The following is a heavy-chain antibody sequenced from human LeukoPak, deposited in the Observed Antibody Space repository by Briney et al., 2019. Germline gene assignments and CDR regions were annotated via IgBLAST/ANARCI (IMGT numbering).Heavy chain of an antibody. J-gene: IGHJ4*02. Sequence: SETLSLTCAVYGGSFSGYYWGWIRQPPGKGLEWIGYIYYSGSTNYNPSLKSRVTISVDTSRNQFSLKLSSVTAADTAVYYCARMGSGWYVGLDYWGQGTLVTVSS. CDR2: IYYSGST. CDR3: ARMGSGWYVGLDY. V-gene: IGHV4-59*01. D-gene: IGHD6-19*01. CDR1: GGSFSGYY.